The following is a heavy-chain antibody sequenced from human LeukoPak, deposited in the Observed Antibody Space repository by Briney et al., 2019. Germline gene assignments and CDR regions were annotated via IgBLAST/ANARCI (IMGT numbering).Heavy chain of an antibody. CDR1: GFTFSSYD. D-gene: IGHD2-15*01. J-gene: IGHJ3*01. V-gene: IGHV3-48*01. CDR2: ISSSSSTI. CDR3: ARDCSGGSCGPYAF. Sequence: GGTLSLSCSASGFTFSSYDMNWVRQAPGKGLEWVSYISSSSSTIYYADSVKGRFTISRDNAKNSLYVQMNRRRAEDTAVYYWARDCSGGSCGPYAFWGEGTMVTVSS.